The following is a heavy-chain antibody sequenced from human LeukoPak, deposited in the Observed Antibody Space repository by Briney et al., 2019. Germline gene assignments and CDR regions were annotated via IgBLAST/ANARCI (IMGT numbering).Heavy chain of an antibody. Sequence: PGGSLRLSCAASGFTVGHNYMNWVRQAPGKGLEWVSSISSSSSYIYYADSVKGRFTISRDNAKNSLYLQMNSLRAEDTAVYYCARGRHYDILTGYLNPYYFDYWGQGTLVTVSS. J-gene: IGHJ4*02. D-gene: IGHD3-9*01. CDR1: GFTVGHNY. CDR3: ARGRHYDILTGYLNPYYFDY. CDR2: ISSSSSYI. V-gene: IGHV3-21*01.